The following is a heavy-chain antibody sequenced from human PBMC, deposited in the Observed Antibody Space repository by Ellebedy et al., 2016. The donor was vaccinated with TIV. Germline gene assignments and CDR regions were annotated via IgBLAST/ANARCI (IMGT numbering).Heavy chain of an antibody. D-gene: IGHD2-2*01. V-gene: IGHV3-30-3*01. Sequence: GESLKISCEASGFPFRNYAMHWVRQSPRKGLEWVAIVSFDIDKKFYTDSVKGRFTISRDNSKNTLYLDMNSLGVDATAVYYCARDLTQYASGAGLSDAWGQGTLVTVSS. CDR1: GFPFRNYA. CDR3: ARDLTQYASGAGLSDA. J-gene: IGHJ5*02. CDR2: VSFDIDKK.